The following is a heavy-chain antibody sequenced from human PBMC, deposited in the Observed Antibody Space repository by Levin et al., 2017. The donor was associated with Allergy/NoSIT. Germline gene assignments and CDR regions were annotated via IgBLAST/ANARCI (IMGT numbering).Heavy chain of an antibody. CDR3: ARDRSITMVRGPFDY. Sequence: GGSLRLSCAASGFTFSSYSMNWVRQAPGKGLEWVSYISSSSSTIYYADSVKGRFTISRDNAKNSLYLQMNSLRAEDTAVYYCARDRSITMVRGPFDYWGQGTLVTVSS. V-gene: IGHV3-48*01. J-gene: IGHJ4*02. CDR1: GFTFSSYS. CDR2: ISSSSSTI. D-gene: IGHD3-10*01.